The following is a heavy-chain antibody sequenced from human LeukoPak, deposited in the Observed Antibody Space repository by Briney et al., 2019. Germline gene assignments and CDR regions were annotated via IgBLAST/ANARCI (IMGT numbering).Heavy chain of an antibody. V-gene: IGHV4-30-2*01. J-gene: IGHJ6*02. CDR3: ALSSAYYYYGMDV. Sequence: SETLSLTCAVSGGSISSGGYSWSWIRQPPGKGLEWIGYIYHSGSTYYNPSLKSRVTISVDRSKNQFSPKLSSVTAADTAVYYCALSSAYYYYGMDVWGQGTTVTVSS. D-gene: IGHD6-6*01. CDR1: GGSISSGGYS. CDR2: IYHSGST.